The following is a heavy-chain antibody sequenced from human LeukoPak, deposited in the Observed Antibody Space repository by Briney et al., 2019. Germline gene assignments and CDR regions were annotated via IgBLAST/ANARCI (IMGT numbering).Heavy chain of an antibody. J-gene: IGHJ4*02. V-gene: IGHV3-21*01. CDR3: ARGGIAAFFDY. Sequence: PGGSLRLSCAASGFTFSSYSMNWVRQAPGKGLEWVSSISSSSSYIYYADSVKGRFTISRDDAKNSLYLQMNSLRAEDTAVYYCARGGIAAFFDYWGQGTLVTVSS. CDR1: GFTFSSYS. CDR2: ISSSSSYI. D-gene: IGHD6-6*01.